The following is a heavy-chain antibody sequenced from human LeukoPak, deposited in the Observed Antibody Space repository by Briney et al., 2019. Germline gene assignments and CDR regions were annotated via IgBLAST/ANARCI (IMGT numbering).Heavy chain of an antibody. J-gene: IGHJ4*02. Sequence: ASVKVSXKASGYTFTNFPIGWVRQAPGQGLEWMGWIGAYNGYTKYAPSLQGRVTMTTDTSTSTAYMQLRSLRSDDTAMYYCARVGGNYEGLIDYWGQGTLVTVSS. CDR1: GYTFTNFP. V-gene: IGHV1-18*01. CDR2: IGAYNGYT. CDR3: ARVGGNYEGLIDY. D-gene: IGHD1-26*01.